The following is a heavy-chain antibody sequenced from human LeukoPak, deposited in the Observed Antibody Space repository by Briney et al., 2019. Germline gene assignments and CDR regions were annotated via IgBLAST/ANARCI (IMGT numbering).Heavy chain of an antibody. D-gene: IGHD6-13*01. CDR2: ISVSGSSI. V-gene: IGHV3-48*03. Sequence: GGSLRLSCSASGFTFSSFAMHWVRQASGKGLEWVSYISVSGSSIYYADSVKGRFTISRDNAKNSLYLQMNSLRAEDTAVYYCARELKYSSSWFHFDHWGQGTLVTVSS. J-gene: IGHJ4*02. CDR3: ARELKYSSSWFHFDH. CDR1: GFTFSSFA.